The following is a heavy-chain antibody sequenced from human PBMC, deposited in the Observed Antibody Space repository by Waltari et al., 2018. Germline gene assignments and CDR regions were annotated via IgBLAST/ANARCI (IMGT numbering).Heavy chain of an antibody. V-gene: IGHV4-4*07. CDR3: ARDFRRISGYYYYMDV. D-gene: IGHD3-10*01. Sequence: QVQLQESGPGLVKPSETLSLTCTVSGGSISSYYWSWIRQPAGKGLEWIGRIYTSGSTNYNPSLKSRVTMSVDTSKNQFSLKLSSVTAADTAVYYCARDFRRISGYYYYMDVWGKGTTVTISS. CDR2: IYTSGST. CDR1: GGSISSYY. J-gene: IGHJ6*03.